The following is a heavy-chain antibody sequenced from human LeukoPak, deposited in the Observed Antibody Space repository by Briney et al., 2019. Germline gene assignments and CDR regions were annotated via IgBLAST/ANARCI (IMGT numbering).Heavy chain of an antibody. CDR2: MNPNSGNT. V-gene: IGHV1-8*01. D-gene: IGHD3-22*01. J-gene: IGHJ4*02. CDR1: GYTFTSYD. Sequence: ASVKVSCKASGYTFTSYDIHWVRQATGQGLEWMGWMNPNSGNTGYAQKFQGRVTITRNTSISTAYMELSSLRSEDTAVYYCAREGLNYYDSSGHGGFDYWGQGTLVTVSS. CDR3: AREGLNYYDSSGHGGFDY.